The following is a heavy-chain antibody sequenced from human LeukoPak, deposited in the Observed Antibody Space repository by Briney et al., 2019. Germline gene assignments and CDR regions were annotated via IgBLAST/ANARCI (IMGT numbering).Heavy chain of an antibody. CDR1: GGSISSGDYY. V-gene: IGHV4-30-4*08. CDR3: STLLVVVPAAIRREDFDY. J-gene: IGHJ4*02. D-gene: IGHD2-2*02. Sequence: SETLSLTCTVPGGSISSGDYYWSWIRQPPGKGLEWIGYIYYSGSTYYNPSLKSRVTISVDTSKNQFSLKLSSVTAADTAVYYCSTLLVVVPAAIRREDFDYWGQGTLVTVSS. CDR2: IYYSGST.